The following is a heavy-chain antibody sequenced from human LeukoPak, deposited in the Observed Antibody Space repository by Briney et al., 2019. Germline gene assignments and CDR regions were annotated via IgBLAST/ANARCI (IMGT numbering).Heavy chain of an antibody. CDR2: ISTSASTI. CDR3: ARRGTSRSPYYFDY. V-gene: IGHV3-48*03. J-gene: IGHJ4*02. Sequence: GGSLRLSCAASGFTFSSYEMNWVRQAPGKGLEWVSYISTSASTIYYADSVKGRFTSSRDNAKNSLYLQMNSLRAEDTAVYYCARRGTSRSPYYFDYWGQGTQVTVSS. CDR1: GFTFSSYE.